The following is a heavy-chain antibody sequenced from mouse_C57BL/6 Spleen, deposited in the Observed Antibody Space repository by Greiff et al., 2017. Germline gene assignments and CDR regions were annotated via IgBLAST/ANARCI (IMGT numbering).Heavy chain of an antibody. D-gene: IGHD1-1*01. CDR2: ISSGSSTI. Sequence: EVHLVESGGGLVKPGGSLKLSCAASGFTFSDYGMHWVRQAPEKGLEWVAYISSGSSTIYYADTVKGRFTISRDNAKNTLFLQMTSLRSEDTAMYYCARRRYYGSTYYFDYWGQGTTLTVSS. J-gene: IGHJ2*01. CDR1: GFTFSDYG. CDR3: ARRRYYGSTYYFDY. V-gene: IGHV5-17*01.